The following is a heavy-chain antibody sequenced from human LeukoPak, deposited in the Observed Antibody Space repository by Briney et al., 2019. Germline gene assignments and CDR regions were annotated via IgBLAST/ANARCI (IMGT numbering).Heavy chain of an antibody. V-gene: IGHV3-23*01. CDR2: ISGSGGTT. J-gene: IGHJ4*02. CDR1: GFTFSSYA. Sequence: GGSLRLSCAASGFTFSSYAMSWVRQAPGKGLEWVSAISGSGGTTFYADSVKGRFTISRDNSKNTLYLQMNSLRAEDTAVYYCAKRTTAFTPLDYWGQGTLVTVSS. D-gene: IGHD1-7*01. CDR3: AKRTTAFTPLDY.